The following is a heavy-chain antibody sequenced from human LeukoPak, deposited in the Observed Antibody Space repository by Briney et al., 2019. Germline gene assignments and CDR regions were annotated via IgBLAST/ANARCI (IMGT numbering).Heavy chain of an antibody. CDR1: VDSISISGYY. Sequence: PSETLSLTCTLSVDSISISGYYCGWIRQPPGKGLEWIASIYYSGHTYYNPSLKGRLSVSVDTSKTQCSLNLSSVTAADTAVYYCARGSGNWGHQFDSWGQGTLVTVSS. D-gene: IGHD7-27*01. V-gene: IGHV4-39*02. CDR3: ARGSGNWGHQFDS. CDR2: IYYSGHT. J-gene: IGHJ4*02.